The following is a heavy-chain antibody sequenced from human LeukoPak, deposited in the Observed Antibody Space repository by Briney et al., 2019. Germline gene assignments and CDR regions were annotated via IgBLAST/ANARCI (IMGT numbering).Heavy chain of an antibody. D-gene: IGHD3-9*01. CDR1: GFTFSSYS. CDR2: ISGSGGNT. CDR3: ARTPYYDILTGYFYPFDY. Sequence: GGSLRLSCAAAGFTFSSYSMSWVRQAPGKGLEWVSAISGSGGNTYYADSVKGRFTISRDNSKNTLYLQMNSLRAEDTAVYYCARTPYYDILTGYFYPFDYWGQGTLVTVSS. V-gene: IGHV3-23*01. J-gene: IGHJ4*02.